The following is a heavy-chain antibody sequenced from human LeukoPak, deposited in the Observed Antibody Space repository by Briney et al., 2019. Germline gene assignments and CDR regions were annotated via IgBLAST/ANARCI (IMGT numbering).Heavy chain of an antibody. Sequence: GRSLRLSCAASGFAFNYCGMHWVRQAPGKGLEWVAVISYDGSNKYYGDSVTGRFTISRDNFKNTLYLQMNSLRAEDTAVYYCARVAYGDYDAEYFQHWGQGTLVTVSS. D-gene: IGHD4-17*01. CDR1: GFAFNYCG. CDR3: ARVAYGDYDAEYFQH. J-gene: IGHJ1*01. V-gene: IGHV3-30*03. CDR2: ISYDGSNK.